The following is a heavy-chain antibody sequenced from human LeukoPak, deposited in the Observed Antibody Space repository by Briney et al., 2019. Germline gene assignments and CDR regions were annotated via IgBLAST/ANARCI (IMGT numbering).Heavy chain of an antibody. CDR3: AKQQWFGELIDC. CDR1: GFTFSSYA. D-gene: IGHD3-10*01. Sequence: GGSLRLSCAASGFTFSSYAMSWVRQAPGKGLEWVSAISGSGGSTYYADSVKGRFAISRDNSKNTLSLQINSLRAEDTAVYYCAKQQWFGELIDCWGQGTLVTVSS. J-gene: IGHJ4*02. V-gene: IGHV3-23*01. CDR2: ISGSGGST.